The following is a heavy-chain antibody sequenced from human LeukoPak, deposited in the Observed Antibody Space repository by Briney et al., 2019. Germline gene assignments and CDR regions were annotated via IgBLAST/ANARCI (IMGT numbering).Heavy chain of an antibody. V-gene: IGHV3-48*03. J-gene: IGHJ4*02. CDR2: ISSSGSTI. CDR1: GFTFSSYE. CDR3: ARARGAYYSYGLEYYFDY. D-gene: IGHD5-18*01. Sequence: GGSLRLSCAASGFTFSSYEMNWVRQAPGKGLEWVSYISSSGSTIYYADSVKGRFTISRDNAKNSLYLQMNSLRAEDTAVYYCARARGAYYSYGLEYYFDYWGQGTLVTVSS.